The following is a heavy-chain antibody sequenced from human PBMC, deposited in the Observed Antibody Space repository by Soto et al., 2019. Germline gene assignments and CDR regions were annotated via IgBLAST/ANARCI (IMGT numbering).Heavy chain of an antibody. V-gene: IGHV1-24*01. CDR2: FDPEDGET. CDR3: ANMWHGFGELLNDRPGGYYGMDF. D-gene: IGHD3-10*01. CDR1: GYTLTELS. Sequence: GASVKVSCKVSGYTLTELSMHWVRQAPGKGLEWMGGFDPEDGETIYAQRFQGRVTMTEDTSTDTAYMELSSLRSEDTAVYYCANMWHGFGELLNDRPGGYYGMDFWGQGTTVTVSS. J-gene: IGHJ6*02.